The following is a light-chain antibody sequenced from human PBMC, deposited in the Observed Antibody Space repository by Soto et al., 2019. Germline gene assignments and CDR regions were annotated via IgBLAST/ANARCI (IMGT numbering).Light chain of an antibody. CDR1: RSLDSGE. V-gene: IGKV3D-20*02. CDR2: GAC. J-gene: IGKJ5*01. CDR3: QQRSNWPLT. Sequence: EIVLTQAPGTLSVSPGESATLSCGASRSLDSGELTWYQQKVGRAPRLLIYGACRRATGIPDRFSGSAPGTDFTLTISRLEPEDFAVYYCQQRSNWPLTFGQGTRLEIK.